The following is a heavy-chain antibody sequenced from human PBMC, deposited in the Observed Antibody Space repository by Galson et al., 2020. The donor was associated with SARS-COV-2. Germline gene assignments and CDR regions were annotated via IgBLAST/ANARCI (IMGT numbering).Heavy chain of an antibody. CDR3: ARLHYGEYAPEAFDI. J-gene: IGHJ3*02. CDR1: GTSISSGSYS. V-gene: IGHV4-30-2*01. D-gene: IGHD4-17*01. CDR2: ISHSGGT. Sequence: SATLSLTCAVPGTSISSGSYSWNWIRQPPGKGLEWIGYISHSGGTYYNPSLKSRVTISGDRSKNQFSLRLSSVTAADTAVYYCARLHYGEYAPEAFDIWGPGTRVTVAS.